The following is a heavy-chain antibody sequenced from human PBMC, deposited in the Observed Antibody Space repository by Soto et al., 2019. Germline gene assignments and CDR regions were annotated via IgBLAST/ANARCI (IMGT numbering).Heavy chain of an antibody. CDR3: ARTDRSYDFWSGYWSYFDY. CDR2: IIPIFGTA. D-gene: IGHD3-3*01. CDR1: GGTFSSYA. J-gene: IGHJ4*02. Sequence: QVQLVQSGAEVKKPGSSVKVSCKASGGTFSSYAISWVRQAPGQGLEWMGGIIPIFGTANYAQKFQGRVTITADESTSIAXXELSSLRSEDTAVYYCARTDRSYDFWSGYWSYFDYWGQGTLVTVSS. V-gene: IGHV1-69*12.